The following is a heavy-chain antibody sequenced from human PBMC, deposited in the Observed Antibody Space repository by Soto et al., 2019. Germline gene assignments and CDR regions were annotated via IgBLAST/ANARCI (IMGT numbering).Heavy chain of an antibody. Sequence: GASVKVSCKASGGTFSSYAISWVRQAPGQGLEWMGGIIPIFGTANYAQKFQGRVTITADESTSTAYMELSSLRSEGTAVYYCARDGGYSYGYRGGFDYWGQGTLVTVSS. D-gene: IGHD5-18*01. J-gene: IGHJ4*02. CDR1: GGTFSSYA. V-gene: IGHV1-69*13. CDR3: ARDGGYSYGYRGGFDY. CDR2: IIPIFGTA.